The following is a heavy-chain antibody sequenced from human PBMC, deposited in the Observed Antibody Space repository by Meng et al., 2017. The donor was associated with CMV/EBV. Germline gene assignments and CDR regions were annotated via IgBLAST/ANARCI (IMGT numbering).Heavy chain of an antibody. V-gene: IGHV1-69*12. D-gene: IGHD1-20*01. CDR2: ITSIFGTA. Sequence: QLELVQDGGEVKEPGSEAKVHNKAPGGTFSSYASSWVRQAPRPPLEWMGGITSIFGTANYAQKFQGRVTITAAESTTKDHMELSSLSSEDTAVYYYASVTGIGWWYFDPWGRGTLVTVSS. CDR3: ASVTGIGWWYFDP. J-gene: IGHJ2*01. CDR1: GGTFSSYA.